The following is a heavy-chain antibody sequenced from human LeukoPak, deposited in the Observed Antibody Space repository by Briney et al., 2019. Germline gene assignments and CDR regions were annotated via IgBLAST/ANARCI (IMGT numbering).Heavy chain of an antibody. J-gene: IGHJ4*02. CDR2: ISGSGGST. CDR3: TRRWAVAAVDY. CDR1: GFTFSNFA. D-gene: IGHD6-19*01. Sequence: GGSLRLSCAASGFTFSNFAMSWVRQAPGKGLEWVSVISGSGGSTYYADSVKGRFTISRDNAKNTLYLQMNSLRIEDTAVYYCTRRWAVAAVDYWGQGTLVTVSS. V-gene: IGHV3-23*01.